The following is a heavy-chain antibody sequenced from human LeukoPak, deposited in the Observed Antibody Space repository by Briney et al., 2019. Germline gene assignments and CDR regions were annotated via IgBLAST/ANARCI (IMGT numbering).Heavy chain of an antibody. V-gene: IGHV3-21*01. CDR1: GFTFSSYS. J-gene: IGHJ4*02. CDR2: ISSSSSYI. CDR3: ARDPLLWFGESYFDY. Sequence: GRSLRLSCAASGFTFSSYSMNWVRQAPGKGLEWVSSISSSSSYIYYADSVKGRFTISRDNAKNSLYLQMNSLRAEDTAVYYCARDPLLWFGESYFDYWGQGTLVTVSS. D-gene: IGHD3-10*01.